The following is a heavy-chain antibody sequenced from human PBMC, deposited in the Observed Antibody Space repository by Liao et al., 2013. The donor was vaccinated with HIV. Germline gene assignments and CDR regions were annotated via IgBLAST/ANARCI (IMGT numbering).Heavy chain of an antibody. V-gene: IGHV4-34*10. J-gene: IGHJ4*02. CDR1: GGSFTTYD. CDR2: INHNERT. Sequence: QVQLQESGPGLVKPSETLSLTCGVYGGSFTTYDWTWIRQPPGKGLEWIGDINHNERTMYNPSLKSRVSISLDTSTNQVSLRLTSMTAADTAIYYCARDGLPGRWYPYFNAWGQGTLVIVSS. D-gene: IGHD4-23*01. CDR3: ARDGLPGRWYPYFNA.